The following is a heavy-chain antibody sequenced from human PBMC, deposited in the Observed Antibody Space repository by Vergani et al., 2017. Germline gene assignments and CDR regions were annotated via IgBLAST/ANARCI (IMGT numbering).Heavy chain of an antibody. Sequence: LPLPESGPGLVKHSATLSLACRVSCASIRSSNYYWGWIRPPPGKGLEWIASIYYSGSTYYNPSLKSRVTISVDTSKNQFSLRLSSVTAADTAVYFCARHSTVEWLVKLGWIDPWGQGILVTVSS. CDR3: ARHSTVEWLVKLGWIDP. V-gene: IGHV4-39*01. D-gene: IGHD6-19*01. J-gene: IGHJ5*02. CDR1: CASIRSSNYY. CDR2: IYYSGST.